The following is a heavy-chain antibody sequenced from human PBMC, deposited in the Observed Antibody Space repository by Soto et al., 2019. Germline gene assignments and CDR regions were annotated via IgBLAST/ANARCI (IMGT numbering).Heavy chain of an antibody. CDR1: GFIFSSYS. V-gene: IGHV3-7*01. D-gene: IGHD1-1*01. J-gene: IGHJ4*02. CDR3: ARHAYNFLTFDS. Sequence: GGSLRLSCAASGFIFSSYSMNWVRQAPGKGLEWVANINQDGSEKYYVDSVKGRFTISRDNAKNSVYLQMDSLRAEDTAVYYCARHAYNFLTFDSWGQGTLVTVSS. CDR2: INQDGSEK.